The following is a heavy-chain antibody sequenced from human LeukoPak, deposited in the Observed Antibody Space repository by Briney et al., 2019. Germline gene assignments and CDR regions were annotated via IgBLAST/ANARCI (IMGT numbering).Heavy chain of an antibody. D-gene: IGHD3-3*01. CDR2: IKQDGSEK. CDR1: GFTFSSFW. Sequence: GGSLRLSCAASGFTFSSFWMTWVRQAPGKGLEWVATIKQDGSEKYYVDSVKGRFTISRDNAKNSLYLHMNSLRAGDTAVYYCARDRNTDFWSGYYTNYFDDWGQGTLVSVSS. CDR3: ARDRNTDFWSGYYTNYFDD. V-gene: IGHV3-7*01. J-gene: IGHJ4*02.